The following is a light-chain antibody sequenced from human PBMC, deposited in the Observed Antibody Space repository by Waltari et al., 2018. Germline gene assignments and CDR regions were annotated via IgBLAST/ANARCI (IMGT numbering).Light chain of an antibody. Sequence: EIVLTQSPGTLSLSPGERATLSCRASQSVRGSLAWYQQKAGQAPRLLIYGVSSRATGIPERFSGSGSGTDFSLTISRLEPEYFAVYYCQHYVRLPATFGQGTKVEIK. CDR1: QSVRGS. J-gene: IGKJ1*01. V-gene: IGKV3-20*01. CDR3: QHYVRLPAT. CDR2: GVS.